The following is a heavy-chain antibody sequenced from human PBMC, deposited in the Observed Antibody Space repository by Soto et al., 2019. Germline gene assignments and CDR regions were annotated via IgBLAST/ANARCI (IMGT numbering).Heavy chain of an antibody. Sequence: QVQLQESGPGLVKPSQTLSLTCTVSGGSISSGGYYWSWIRQHPGKGLEWIGYIYYSGSTYYNPSRKCRVTISVDTSKNLFSLKLSSVTAADTAVYYCARGQVYCSGGSCYLGYGMDVWGQGTTVTVSS. CDR1: GGSISSGGYY. CDR2: IYYSGST. D-gene: IGHD2-15*01. V-gene: IGHV4-31*03. CDR3: ARGQVYCSGGSCYLGYGMDV. J-gene: IGHJ6*02.